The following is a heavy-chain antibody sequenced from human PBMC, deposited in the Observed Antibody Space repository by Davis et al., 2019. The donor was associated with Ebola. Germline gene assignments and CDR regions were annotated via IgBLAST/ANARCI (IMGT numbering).Heavy chain of an antibody. CDR2: INPSGGST. V-gene: IGHV1-46*01. CDR1: GYTFTSYY. CDR3: ARALYSYYYMDV. Sequence: ASVKVSCKPSGYTFTSYYMHWVRQAPGQGLEWMGIINPSGGSTSYAQKFQGRVTITRDTSANTAYMELSSLRSEDTAVYYCARALYSYYYMDVWGKGTTVTVSS. J-gene: IGHJ6*03.